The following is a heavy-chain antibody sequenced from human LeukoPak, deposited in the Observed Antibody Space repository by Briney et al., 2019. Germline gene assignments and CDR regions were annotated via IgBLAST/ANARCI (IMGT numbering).Heavy chain of an antibody. CDR3: ARRLTMMEGDRAHDVFDI. D-gene: IGHD3-22*01. J-gene: IGHJ3*02. CDR2: IYYSGTT. CDR1: GDSISSGTYS. V-gene: IGHV4-30-4*07. Sequence: SETLSLTCAVSGDSISSGTYSWSWIRQPPGKGLEWIGYIYYSGTTYYNPSLKSRVIISVDTSKTQFSLKLSSVTAADTAVYFCARRLTMMEGDRAHDVFDIWGQGTMVTVSS.